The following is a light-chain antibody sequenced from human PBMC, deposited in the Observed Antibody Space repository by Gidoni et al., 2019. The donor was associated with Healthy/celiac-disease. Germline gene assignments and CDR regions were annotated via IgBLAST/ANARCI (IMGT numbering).Light chain of an antibody. Sequence: EIVMTQSPATLSVSPGERATLSCRASQSVSINLAWYQKKPGQAPRLLIYGASNRATGIPARLSGSGSGTELTLTIRSLQSEDFAVYYCQKYNNWPPYTFXQXIKLEIK. J-gene: IGKJ2*01. CDR3: QKYNNWPPYT. CDR1: QSVSIN. V-gene: IGKV3-15*01. CDR2: GAS.